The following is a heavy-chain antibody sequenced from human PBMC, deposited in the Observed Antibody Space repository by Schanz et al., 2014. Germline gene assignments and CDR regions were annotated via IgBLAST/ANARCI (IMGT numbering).Heavy chain of an antibody. D-gene: IGHD1-26*01. V-gene: IGHV4-31*03. CDR2: ISYSGST. CDR1: GASISSCGYY. CDR3: ARVPEPGWFDP. Sequence: QVQLQESGPGLVKPSQTLSLTCTVSGASISSCGYYWDWIRLLPGKGLEWIGYISYSGSTSFNPSRKSRLTMSVDTSKNQFSLRLSSETAADTAVDYCARVPEPGWFDPWGQGTLVTVSS. J-gene: IGHJ5*02.